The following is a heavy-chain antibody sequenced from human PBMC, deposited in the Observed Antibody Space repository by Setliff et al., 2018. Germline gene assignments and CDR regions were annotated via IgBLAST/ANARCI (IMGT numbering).Heavy chain of an antibody. Sequence: GESLKISCKGSGYTFTEYLIGWVRQMPGKGLEWMGIIFPGDSATKYSPSFQGQVTISADKSISTAYLQWSSLKASDTAMYYCASTLYYYDSSGYGAFDIWGQGTMVTVSS. D-gene: IGHD3-22*01. J-gene: IGHJ3*02. CDR1: GYTFTEYL. CDR3: ASTLYYYDSSGYGAFDI. V-gene: IGHV5-51*01. CDR2: IFPGDSAT.